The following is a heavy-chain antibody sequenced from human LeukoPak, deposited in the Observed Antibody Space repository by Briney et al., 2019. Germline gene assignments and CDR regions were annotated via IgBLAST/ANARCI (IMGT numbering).Heavy chain of an antibody. J-gene: IGHJ4*02. Sequence: PGGSLRPSCAASGFTFSSYSMNWVRQAPGKGLEWVSSISSSSSYIYYADSVKGRFTISRDNAKNSLYLQMNSLRAEDTAVYYCARDLIMDIVVVVAATDYWGQGTLVTVSS. V-gene: IGHV3-21*01. CDR3: ARDLIMDIVVVVAATDY. D-gene: IGHD2-15*01. CDR1: GFTFSSYS. CDR2: ISSSSSYI.